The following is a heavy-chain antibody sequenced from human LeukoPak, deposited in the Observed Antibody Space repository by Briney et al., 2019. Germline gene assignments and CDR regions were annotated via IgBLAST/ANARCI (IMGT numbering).Heavy chain of an antibody. Sequence: GRSLRLSCAASGFTFSSYGMHWVRQAPGKGLEWVAVIWYDGTNKYYADSVKGRFTISRDNSKNTVSLQMDSLRAEDTAVYCCARDSARGYYAFDYWGQGTLVTVSS. V-gene: IGHV3-33*01. J-gene: IGHJ4*02. D-gene: IGHD3-10*01. CDR1: GFTFSSYG. CDR3: ARDSARGYYAFDY. CDR2: IWYDGTNK.